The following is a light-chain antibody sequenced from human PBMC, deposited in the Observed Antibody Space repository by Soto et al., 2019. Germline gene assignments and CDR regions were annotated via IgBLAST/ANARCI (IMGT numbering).Light chain of an antibody. Sequence: EIVLTQSPATLSLSPGERDTLSCRASQSVSSYLAWYQQKPGQAPRLLIYDASKKATGIPAKFRGSGSGTDFTLTFSSLGPEDFAVYYCQQRSNWQWTFGKGTKGNIK. J-gene: IGKJ1*01. CDR1: QSVSSY. CDR3: QQRSNWQWT. V-gene: IGKV3-11*01. CDR2: DAS.